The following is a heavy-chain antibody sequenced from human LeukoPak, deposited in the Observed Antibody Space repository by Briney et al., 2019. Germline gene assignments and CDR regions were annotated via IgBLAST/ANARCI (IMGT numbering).Heavy chain of an antibody. Sequence: GGSLRLSCAASGFTFSSYWMSWVRQAPGKGLEWVAFMQYDGSIKYYADSVKGRFTISRDNAKNSLYLQMNSLRAEDTAVYYCASTAELSYYDFWSGSVPLDYWGQGTLVTVSS. CDR2: MQYDGSIK. CDR1: GFTFSSYW. CDR3: ASTAELSYYDFWSGSVPLDY. J-gene: IGHJ4*02. D-gene: IGHD3-3*01. V-gene: IGHV3-7*01.